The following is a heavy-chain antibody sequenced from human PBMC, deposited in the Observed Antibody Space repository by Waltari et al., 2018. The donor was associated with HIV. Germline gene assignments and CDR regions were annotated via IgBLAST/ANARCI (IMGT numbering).Heavy chain of an antibody. V-gene: IGHV1-2*02. CDR1: GYTFSDYY. D-gene: IGHD3-22*01. Sequence: QVQLVQSGAEVKKPGASVKVSCKASGYTFSDYYMHWVRQAPGQGLEWMGGRNPNRGGTRYAEKFQGRVTMTRDTSISTAYMELSRLRFDDTAVYYCARVFRGTVNYFDSRLGHWGQGTLVTVSS. CDR2: RNPNRGGT. J-gene: IGHJ5*02. CDR3: ARVFRGTVNYFDSRLGH.